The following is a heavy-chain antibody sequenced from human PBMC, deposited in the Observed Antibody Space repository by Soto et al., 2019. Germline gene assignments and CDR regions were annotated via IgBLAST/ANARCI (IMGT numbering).Heavy chain of an antibody. CDR3: VRTSLVVAAATREDY. D-gene: IGHD2-15*01. CDR2: INSDGSST. CDR1: GFTFSSYW. Sequence: EVQLVESGGGLVQPGGSLRLSCAASGFTFSSYWMHWVRQAPGKGLVWVSRINSDGSSTSYADPVKGRFTISRDNAKNTLYLQINILRAEDTAVYYCVRTSLVVAAATREDYWGQGTLVTVSS. V-gene: IGHV3-74*01. J-gene: IGHJ4*02.